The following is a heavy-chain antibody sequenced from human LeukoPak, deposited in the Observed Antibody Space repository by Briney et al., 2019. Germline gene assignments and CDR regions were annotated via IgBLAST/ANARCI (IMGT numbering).Heavy chain of an antibody. Sequence: ASVKVSCKASGYTFTNYYMHWVRQAPGQGLEWMGIINPSGGGTSYAQKFQGRLTMTRDMSTSTVYMELSSLTSEDMAIYYCAKYGLSPYFDYWGQGTLVTVSS. D-gene: IGHD4-17*01. CDR1: GYTFTNYY. V-gene: IGHV1-46*01. J-gene: IGHJ4*02. CDR3: AKYGLSPYFDY. CDR2: INPSGGGT.